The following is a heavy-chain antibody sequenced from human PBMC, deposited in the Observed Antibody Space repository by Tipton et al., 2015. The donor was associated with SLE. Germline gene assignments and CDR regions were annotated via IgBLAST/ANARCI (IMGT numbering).Heavy chain of an antibody. CDR2: IYYSGST. J-gene: IGHJ5*02. CDR1: GGSISSHY. D-gene: IGHD3-3*01. V-gene: IGHV4-59*11. CDR3: ARLGITIFGVDLRGP. Sequence: TLSLTCTVSGGSISSHYWSWIRQPPGRGLEWIGYIYYSGSTNYNPSLKSRVTISVDTSKNQFSLKLSSVTAADTAVYYCARLGITIFGVDLRGPWGQGTLVTVSS.